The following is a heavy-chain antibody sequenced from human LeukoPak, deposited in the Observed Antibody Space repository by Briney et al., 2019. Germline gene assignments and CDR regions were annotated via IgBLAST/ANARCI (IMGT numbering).Heavy chain of an antibody. V-gene: IGHV1-46*01. D-gene: IGHD3-22*01. CDR2: INPSGGST. CDR1: GYTFTSYY. J-gene: IGHJ3*02. Sequence: ASVKVFCKASGYTFTSYYMHWVRQAPGQGLEWMGIINPSGGSTSYAQKFQGRVTMTRDTSTSTVYMELSSLRSEDAAVYYCARSGDYYDSSGYGPFDAFDIWGQGTMVTVSS. CDR3: ARSGDYYDSSGYGPFDAFDI.